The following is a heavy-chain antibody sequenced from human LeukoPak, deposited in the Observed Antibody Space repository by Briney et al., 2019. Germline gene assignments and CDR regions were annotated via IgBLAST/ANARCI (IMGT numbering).Heavy chain of an antibody. V-gene: IGHV3-30*02. CDR3: AKDRLYYYDSSGYYYVGFPHDFDY. CDR2: IRSDGSNK. Sequence: GGSLRLSCVASGFTFSSHNMNWVRQAPGKGLEWVAFIRSDGSNKYHADSVKGRFTISRDNSENTLYLQMNSLRAEDTAVYYCAKDRLYYYDSSGYYYVGFPHDFDYWGQGTLVTVSS. J-gene: IGHJ4*02. D-gene: IGHD3-22*01. CDR1: GFTFSSHN.